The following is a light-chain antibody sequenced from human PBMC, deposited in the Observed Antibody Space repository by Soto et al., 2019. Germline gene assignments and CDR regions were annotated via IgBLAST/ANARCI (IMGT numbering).Light chain of an antibody. J-gene: IGLJ1*01. Sequence: QSALTQPASVSGSPGQTITISCTGTSSDVGAYNYVSWYQQHPGKAPKLMIYEVSNRPSGVSDRFSGSKSGNTASLTISGLQAAEEADYYCSSKRNTASLGFGTGTKVTVL. CDR3: SSKRNTASLG. CDR1: SSDVGAYNY. CDR2: EVS. V-gene: IGLV2-14*01.